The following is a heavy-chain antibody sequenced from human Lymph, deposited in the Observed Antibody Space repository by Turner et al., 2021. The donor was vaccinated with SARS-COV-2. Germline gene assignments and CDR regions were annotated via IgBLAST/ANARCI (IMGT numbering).Heavy chain of an antibody. CDR2: IYYSGST. V-gene: IGHV4-59*13. Sequence: QVQLQESGPGLVKPSETLSLPCTGSGGSISSYFWSWIRPPPGKGLEWIAYIYYSGSTNYNPSLESRVTISVDTSKNQFSLRLSSVTAADTAVYYCARDRPSYGDYWAGYYYGMDVWGQGTTVTVSS. D-gene: IGHD4-17*01. CDR1: GGSISSYF. J-gene: IGHJ6*02. CDR3: ARDRPSYGDYWAGYYYGMDV.